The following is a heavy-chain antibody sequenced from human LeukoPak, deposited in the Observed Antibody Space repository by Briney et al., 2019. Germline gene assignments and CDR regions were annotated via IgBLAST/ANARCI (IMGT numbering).Heavy chain of an antibody. J-gene: IGHJ4*02. CDR3: ARHLSSISSCPNY. V-gene: IGHV5-51*01. CDR2: IYPGTSDI. D-gene: IGHD2-2*01. CDR1: GYSFTSYW. Sequence: GEPLKISCKGSGYSFTSYWIGWVRQMPGKGLEWMGGIYPGTSDITYSPSFQGQGTISPDKSVSTAYLHWSSLKASDTAIYYCARHLSSISSCPNYWGQGTLVTVSS.